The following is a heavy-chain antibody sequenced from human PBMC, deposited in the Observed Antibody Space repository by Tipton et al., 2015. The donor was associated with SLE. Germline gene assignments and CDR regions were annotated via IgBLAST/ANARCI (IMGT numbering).Heavy chain of an antibody. CDR2: IYYSGST. Sequence: GLVKPSETLSLTCAVSGYSISSGYYWSWIRQPPGKGLEWIGHIYYSGSTNYNPSLKSRVTISVDTSKNQLSLRLSSVTAADTAVYYCARDNAIGGVGTVYYYYYGMDVWGQGTLVTVSS. J-gene: IGHJ6*02. V-gene: IGHV4-61*01. CDR1: GYSISSGYY. CDR3: ARDNAIGGVGTVYYYYYGMDV. D-gene: IGHD2-8*01.